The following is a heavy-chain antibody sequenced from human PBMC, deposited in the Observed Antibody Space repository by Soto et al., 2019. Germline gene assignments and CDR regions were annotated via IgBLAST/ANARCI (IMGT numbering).Heavy chain of an antibody. CDR3: AKGAGDDSSSWYAGNYYYGMDV. J-gene: IGHJ6*02. Sequence: GGSLRLSCAASGFTFSSYAMSWVRQAPGKGLEWVSAISGSGGSTYYADSVKGRFTISRDNSKNTLYLQMNSLRAEDTAVYYCAKGAGDDSSSWYAGNYYYGMDVWGQGTTVTVSS. CDR1: GFTFSSYA. CDR2: ISGSGGST. V-gene: IGHV3-23*01. D-gene: IGHD6-13*01.